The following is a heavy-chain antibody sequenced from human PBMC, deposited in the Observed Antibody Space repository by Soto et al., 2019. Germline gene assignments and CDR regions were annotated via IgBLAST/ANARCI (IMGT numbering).Heavy chain of an antibody. CDR3: ASRHYFRSGSQIDY. Sequence: QVQLQESGPGLVKPSETLSLTCTVSSGSISSYYWAWIRQPPGKGLEWIVYISYSGSTNYNPSLKSRVTMSGDTSKNQFALKLNSVTAADTAVYYCASRHYFRSGSQIDYWGQGTLVTV. V-gene: IGHV4-59*01. J-gene: IGHJ4*02. CDR1: SGSISSYY. CDR2: ISYSGST. D-gene: IGHD3-10*01.